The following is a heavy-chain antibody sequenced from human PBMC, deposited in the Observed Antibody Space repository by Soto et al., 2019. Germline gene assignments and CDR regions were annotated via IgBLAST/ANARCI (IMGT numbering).Heavy chain of an antibody. CDR3: ARLSSGYDLRYWFDP. J-gene: IGHJ5*02. CDR1: GGSISSSSYY. V-gene: IGHV4-39*01. CDR2: IYYSGST. D-gene: IGHD5-12*01. Sequence: PSETLSLTCTVSGGSISSSSYYWGWIRQPPGKGLEWIGSIYYSGSTYYNPSLKSRVTISVDTSKNQFSLKLSSVTAADTAVYYCARLSSGYDLRYWFDPWGQGTLVTVSS.